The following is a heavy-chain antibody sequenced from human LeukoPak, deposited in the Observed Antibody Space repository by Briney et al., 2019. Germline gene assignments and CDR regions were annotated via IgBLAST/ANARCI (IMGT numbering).Heavy chain of an antibody. D-gene: IGHD6-25*01. J-gene: IGHJ6*03. V-gene: IGHV4-39*07. Sequence: SETLSLTCTVSGGSISSSSYYWGWIRQPPGKGLEWIGSIYYSGSTYYNPSLKSRVTISVDTSKNQFSLKLSSVTAADTAVYYCARVSAGYHYMDVWGKGTTVTVTS. CDR3: ARVSAGYHYMDV. CDR2: IYYSGST. CDR1: GGSISSSSYY.